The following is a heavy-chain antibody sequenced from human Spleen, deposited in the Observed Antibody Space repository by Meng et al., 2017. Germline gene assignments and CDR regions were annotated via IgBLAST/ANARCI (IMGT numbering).Heavy chain of an antibody. Sequence: SETLSLTCSVPGYSITSGYYWGWIRQPPGKGLEWIGSIYHSGSTSYNPSLKSRVTISVDTSKNQFSLKLSSVTAADTAVYYCARERGLFVVVTAIPWYYFDYWGQGTLVTVSS. J-gene: IGHJ4*02. CDR3: ARERGLFVVVTAIPWYYFDY. CDR1: GYSITSGYY. D-gene: IGHD2-21*02. CDR2: IYHSGST. V-gene: IGHV4-38-2*02.